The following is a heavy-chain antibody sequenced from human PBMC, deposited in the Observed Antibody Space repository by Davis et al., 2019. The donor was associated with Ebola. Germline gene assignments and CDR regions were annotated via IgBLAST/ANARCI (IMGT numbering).Heavy chain of an antibody. Sequence: AASVKVSCKASGYTFTRYAMHWVRQAPGQRLEWMGWINTGDGNTEYSQKFQGRVTMTRNTSLSTAYMELGSLRSDDTAVYYCARGVDSGSSYYYYYAMDVWGQGTTVTVSS. CDR2: INTGDGNT. D-gene: IGHD1-26*01. CDR3: ARGVDSGSSYYYYYAMDV. CDR1: GYTFTRYA. V-gene: IGHV1-3*04. J-gene: IGHJ6*02.